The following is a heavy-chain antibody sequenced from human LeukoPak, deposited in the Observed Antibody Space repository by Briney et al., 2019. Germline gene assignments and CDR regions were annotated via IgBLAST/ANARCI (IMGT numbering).Heavy chain of an antibody. CDR1: GGSISSYY. CDR2: IYYSGST. D-gene: IGHD4-11*01. CDR3: ARAPPPSNYGLYYYYYYYMDV. Sequence: SETLSLTCTVSGGSISSYYWSWIRQPPGKGLEWIGYIYYSGSTNYNPSLKSRVTISVDTSKNQFSLKLSSVTAADTAVYYCARAPPPSNYGLYYYYYYYMDVWGKGTTVTVSS. J-gene: IGHJ6*03. V-gene: IGHV4-59*01.